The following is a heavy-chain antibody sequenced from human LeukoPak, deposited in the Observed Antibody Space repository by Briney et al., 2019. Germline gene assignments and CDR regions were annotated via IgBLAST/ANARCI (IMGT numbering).Heavy chain of an antibody. CDR2: ISYDGSNK. D-gene: IGHD3-22*01. CDR1: GFTFSSYA. CDR3: AKVRRSSAY. J-gene: IGHJ4*02. Sequence: GGSLRLSCAASGFTFSSYAMSWVRQAPGKGLEWVAVISYDGSNKYYADSVKGRFTISRDNSKNTLYLQMNSLRAEDTAVYYCAKVRRSSAYWGQGTLVTVSS. V-gene: IGHV3-30*18.